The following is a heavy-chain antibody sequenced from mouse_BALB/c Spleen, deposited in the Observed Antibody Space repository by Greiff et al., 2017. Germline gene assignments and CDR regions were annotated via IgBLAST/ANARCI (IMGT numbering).Heavy chain of an antibody. CDR1: GYAFSSYW. J-gene: IGHJ2*01. V-gene: IGHV1-80*01. CDR2: IYPGDGDT. CDR3: CGNYVDY. D-gene: IGHD1-1*02. Sequence: VQLVESGAELVRPGSSVKISCKASGYAFSSYWMNWVKQRPGQGLEWIGQIYPGDGDTNYNGKFKGKATLTADISSSTAYMQLSSLTSEDSAVYFCCGNYVDYWGQGTTLTVSS.